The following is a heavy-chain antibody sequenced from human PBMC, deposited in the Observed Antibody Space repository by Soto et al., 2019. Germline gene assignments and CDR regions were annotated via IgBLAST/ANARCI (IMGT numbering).Heavy chain of an antibody. V-gene: IGHV3-30*18. Sequence: GGSLRLSCAASGFTFSSYGMHWVRQAPGKGLEWVAVISYDGSNKYYADSVKGRFTISRDNSKNTLYLQMNSLRAEDTAVYYWAKGIAVAPAPYYFDYWGQGTLVTVSS. J-gene: IGHJ4*02. CDR2: ISYDGSNK. CDR1: GFTFSSYG. CDR3: AKGIAVAPAPYYFDY. D-gene: IGHD6-19*01.